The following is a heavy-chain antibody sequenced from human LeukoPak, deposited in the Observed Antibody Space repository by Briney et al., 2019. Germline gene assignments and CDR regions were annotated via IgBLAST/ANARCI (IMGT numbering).Heavy chain of an antibody. CDR3: VRGGSSVSFDY. J-gene: IGHJ4*02. Sequence: GGSLRLTCAASGFTFSNYWMHWVRQTPGKGLAWVSRINSDGGNTNYADSVKGRFTVSRDNAKNTLYLQINSLRVEDTALYYCVRGGSSVSFDYWGQGTLVAVSS. CDR2: INSDGGNT. D-gene: IGHD3-10*01. V-gene: IGHV3-74*01. CDR1: GFTFSNYW.